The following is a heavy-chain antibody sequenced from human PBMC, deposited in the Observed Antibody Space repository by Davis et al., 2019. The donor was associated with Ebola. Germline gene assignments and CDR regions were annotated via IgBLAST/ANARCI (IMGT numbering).Heavy chain of an antibody. J-gene: IGHJ2*01. CDR2: THGDGSI. V-gene: IGHV3-66*01. Sequence: PGGSLRLSCAASGFTVSNNYVSWVRQAPGKGLECVSITHGDGSIHYADSVRGRFTVSRDNAKYSLFLQLNSLRDEDTAQYYCARDAEDGSGNWFFDFRGRGALVTVSS. D-gene: IGHD5-24*01. CDR1: GFTVSNNY. CDR3: ARDAEDGSGNWFFDF.